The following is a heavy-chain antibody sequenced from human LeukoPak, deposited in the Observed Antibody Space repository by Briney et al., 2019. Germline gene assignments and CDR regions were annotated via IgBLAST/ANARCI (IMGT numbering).Heavy chain of an antibody. J-gene: IGHJ4*02. CDR3: AKVQFPGYSSGWYGGEGYYFDY. CDR2: ISYDGSNK. CDR1: GFTFSSYG. D-gene: IGHD6-19*01. Sequence: PGRSLRLSCAASGFTFSSYGMHWVRQAPGKGLEWVAVISYDGSNKYYADSVKGRFTISRDNSKNTLYLQMNSLRAEDTAVYYCAKVQFPGYSSGWYGGEGYYFDYWGQGTLVTVSS. V-gene: IGHV3-30*18.